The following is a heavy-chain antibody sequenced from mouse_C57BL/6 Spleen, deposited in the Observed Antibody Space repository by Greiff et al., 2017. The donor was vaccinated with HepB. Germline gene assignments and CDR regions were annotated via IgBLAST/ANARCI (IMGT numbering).Heavy chain of an antibody. CDR2: SRNKANDYTT. D-gene: IGHD2-3*01. Sequence: EVQLVESGGGLVQSGRSLRLSCATTGFTFSDFYMEWVRQAPGKGLEWIAASRNKANDYTTEYSASVKGRFIVSRDTSQSILYLQMNALRAEDTAIYYCARENDPWYFDVWGTGTTVTVSS. CDR1: GFTFSDFY. J-gene: IGHJ1*03. CDR3: ARENDPWYFDV. V-gene: IGHV7-1*01.